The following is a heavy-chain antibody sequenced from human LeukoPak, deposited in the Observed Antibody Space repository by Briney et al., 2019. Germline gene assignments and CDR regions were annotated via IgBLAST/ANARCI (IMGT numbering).Heavy chain of an antibody. V-gene: IGHV3-30-3*01. J-gene: IGHJ6*02. CDR3: ARERAGVLWFGTSYYYYGMDV. CDR2: ISYDGSNK. D-gene: IGHD3-10*01. CDR1: GFTFSSYA. Sequence: GGSLRLSCAASGFTFSSYAMHWVRQAPGKGLEWVAVISYDGSNKYHADSVKGRFTISRDNSKNTLYLQMNSLRAEDTAVYYCARERAGVLWFGTSYYYYGMDVWGQGTTVTVSS.